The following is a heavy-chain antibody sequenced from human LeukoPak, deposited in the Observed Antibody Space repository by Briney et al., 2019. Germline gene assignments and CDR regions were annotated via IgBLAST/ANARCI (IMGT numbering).Heavy chain of an antibody. CDR3: ARVRSTYCSSTRCPYWFDP. V-gene: IGHV4-38-2*01. CDR2: IYHSGST. J-gene: IGHJ5*02. Sequence: PSETLSLTCVVSAYSRSGGYCWGWIRQPPGKGLEWIGSIYHSGSTHYNPSLKSRVTISVETSKNQFSLNLSSVTAADTAVYYCARVRSTYCSSTRCPYWFDPWGQGTLVTVSS. CDR1: AYSRSGGYC. D-gene: IGHD2-2*01.